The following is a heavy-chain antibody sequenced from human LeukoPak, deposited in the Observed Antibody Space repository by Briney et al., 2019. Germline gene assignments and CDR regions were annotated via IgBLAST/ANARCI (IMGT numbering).Heavy chain of an antibody. CDR2: IYHSGST. J-gene: IGHJ4*02. CDR1: GGSISSGGYY. CDR3: ARVRFSSSGVLIDY. Sequence: PSETLSLTCTVSGGSISSGGYYWSWIRQPPGKGLEWIGYIYHSGSTYYNPSLKSRVTISVDRSKNQFSLKLSSVTAADTAVYYCARVRFSSSGVLIDYWGQGTLVTVSS. D-gene: IGHD6-6*01. V-gene: IGHV4-30-2*01.